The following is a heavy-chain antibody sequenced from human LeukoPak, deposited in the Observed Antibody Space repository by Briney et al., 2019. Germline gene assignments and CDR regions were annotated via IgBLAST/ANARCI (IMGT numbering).Heavy chain of an antibody. CDR3: ARGVFN. CDR2: ISDGGST. Sequence: GGSLRLSCAASGFTISSDYMNWVRQAPGKGLDWVSVISDGGSTYYADSVRGRFTISRDNSKNTLFLQMNSLRVEDTAVYYCARGVFNWGQGTLVTVSS. J-gene: IGHJ4*02. V-gene: IGHV3-53*01. D-gene: IGHD3-10*01. CDR1: GFTISSDY.